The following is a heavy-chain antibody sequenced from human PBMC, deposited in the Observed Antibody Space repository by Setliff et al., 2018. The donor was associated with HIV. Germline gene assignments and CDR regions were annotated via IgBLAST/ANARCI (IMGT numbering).Heavy chain of an antibody. Sequence: ASVKVSCKASGYTFTGYYMHWVRQAPGQGLEWMGWIKPNSGGTNYAQKFQGRVTMTRDTSISTAYMELSRLRSDDTAVYYCARGPITMIVVYFDYWGQGTLVTVSS. CDR1: GYTFTGYY. V-gene: IGHV1-2*02. CDR2: IKPNSGGT. CDR3: ARGPITMIVVYFDY. J-gene: IGHJ4*02. D-gene: IGHD3-22*01.